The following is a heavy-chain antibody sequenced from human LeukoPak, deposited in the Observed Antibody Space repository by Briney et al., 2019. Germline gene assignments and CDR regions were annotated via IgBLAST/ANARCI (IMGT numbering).Heavy chain of an antibody. Sequence: PGGSLRLSCAASGFTFSSYSMNWVRQAPGKGLEWVSSISSSSSYIYYADSVKGRFTISRDNAKNSLYLQMNSLRAEDTAVYYCARDTFGSSPFDPWGQGTLVTVSS. CDR2: ISSSSSYI. D-gene: IGHD3-16*01. CDR1: GFTFSSYS. V-gene: IGHV3-21*01. J-gene: IGHJ5*02. CDR3: ARDTFGSSPFDP.